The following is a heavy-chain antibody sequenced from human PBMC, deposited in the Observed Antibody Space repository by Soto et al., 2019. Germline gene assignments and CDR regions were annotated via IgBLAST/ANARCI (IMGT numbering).Heavy chain of an antibody. D-gene: IGHD3-3*01. CDR1: GFTFSSHW. CDR3: ANLDGVVTQSSYYYYYMDV. CDR2: INSDGSST. V-gene: IGHV3-74*01. J-gene: IGHJ6*03. Sequence: GGSLRLSCAASGFTFSSHWMHWVRQAPGKGLVWVSRINSDGSSTSYADSVKGRFTISRDNAKNTLYLQMNSLRAEDTAVYYCANLDGVVTQSSYYYYYMDVWGKGTTVTVSS.